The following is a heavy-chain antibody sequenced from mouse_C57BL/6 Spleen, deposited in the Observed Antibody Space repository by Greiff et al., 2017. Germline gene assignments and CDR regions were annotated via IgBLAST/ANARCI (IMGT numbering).Heavy chain of an antibody. CDR2: ISSGSSTI. CDR3: ARNEMAY. V-gene: IGHV5-17*01. CDR1: GFTFSDYG. J-gene: IGHJ3*01. Sequence: DVMLVESGGGLVKPGGSLKLSCAASGFTFSDYGMHWVRQAPEKGLEWVAYISSGSSTIYYADTMKGRFTISRDNAKNTLFLQMTSLRSEDTAMYYCARNEMAYWGQGTLVTVSA.